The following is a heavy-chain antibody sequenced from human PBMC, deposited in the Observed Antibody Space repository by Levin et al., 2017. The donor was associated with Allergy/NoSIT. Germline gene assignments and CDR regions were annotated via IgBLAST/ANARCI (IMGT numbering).Heavy chain of an antibody. D-gene: IGHD3-10*01. J-gene: IGHJ6*03. CDR2: ISSNGGST. Sequence: GESLKISCSASGFTFSSYAMHWVRQAPGKGLEYVSAISSNGGSTYYADSVKGRFTISRDNSKNTLYLQMSSLRAEDTAVYYCVKESTGSGSYGFYYYYYYMDVWGEGTTVTVSS. V-gene: IGHV3-64D*06. CDR3: VKESTGSGSYGFYYYYYYMDV. CDR1: GFTFSSYA.